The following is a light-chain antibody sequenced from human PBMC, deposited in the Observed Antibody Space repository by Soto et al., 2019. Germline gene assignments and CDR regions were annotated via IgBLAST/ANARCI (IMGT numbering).Light chain of an antibody. J-gene: IGKJ1*01. CDR1: QSVSSN. CDR3: QQRGSWPWT. V-gene: IGKV3-11*01. Sequence: IVMTQSLVTLSVSPGERDTLSCRASQSVSSNVAWYQQKPGQAPRLLIYQTSARATGIPGRFSGSGSGTDFTLTISSLEPEDFAIYYCQQRGSWPWTFGQGTKVDIK. CDR2: QTS.